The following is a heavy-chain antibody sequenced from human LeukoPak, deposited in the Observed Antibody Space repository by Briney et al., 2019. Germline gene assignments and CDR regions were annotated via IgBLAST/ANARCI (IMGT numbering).Heavy chain of an antibody. CDR3: AKDSRVGSRGTPRYYYYMDV. J-gene: IGHJ6*03. V-gene: IGHV3-30*02. CDR1: GFTLSSYA. Sequence: GGSLRLSCAASGFTLSSYAMSWVRQAPGKGLEWVAFTRYDGSNKYYADSVKGRFTISRDNSKNTLYLQMNSLRAEDTAVYYCAKDSRVGSRGTPRYYYYMDVWGKGTTVTVSS. CDR2: TRYDGSNK. D-gene: IGHD3-16*01.